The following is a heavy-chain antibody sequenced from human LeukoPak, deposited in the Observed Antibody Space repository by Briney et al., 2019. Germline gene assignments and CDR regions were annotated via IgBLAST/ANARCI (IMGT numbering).Heavy chain of an antibody. D-gene: IGHD3-10*01. CDR1: GYTFTGYY. Sequence: ASVKVSCKASGYTFTGYYIHWVRQAPGQGLEWLGWINPNAGDTKYAQKFQGRVTVTRDTSISTAYMELSRLRSDDTAVYYCVTSSAAGGAQRALDYWGQGTLVTVSS. V-gene: IGHV1-2*02. CDR3: VTSSAAGGAQRALDY. J-gene: IGHJ4*02. CDR2: INPNAGDT.